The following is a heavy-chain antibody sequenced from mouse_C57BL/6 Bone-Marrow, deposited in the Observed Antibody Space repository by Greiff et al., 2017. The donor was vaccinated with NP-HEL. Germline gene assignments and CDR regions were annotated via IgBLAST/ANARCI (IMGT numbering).Heavy chain of an antibody. D-gene: IGHD1-1*01. CDR1: GYPFISPW. J-gene: IGHJ2*01. Sequence: VQLQQSGPELVKPGASVKISCKASGYPFISPWMNWVKQRPGKGLEWIGRIYPGDGVTNYNGKFKGKATLTADKSSSTAYMKLSSLTAEDSAVYCSARGYGGGYWGQGTTLTVSS. CDR2: IYPGDGVT. V-gene: IGHV1-82*01. CDR3: ARGYGGGY.